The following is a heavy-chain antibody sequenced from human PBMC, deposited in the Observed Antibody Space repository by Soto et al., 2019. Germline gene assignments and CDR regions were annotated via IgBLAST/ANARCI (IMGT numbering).Heavy chain of an antibody. D-gene: IGHD3-10*01. CDR3: ARGPKYYYGSGLISRRNYGMDV. CDR2: INHSGST. V-gene: IGHV4-34*01. Sequence: SETLSLTCAVYGGSFSGYYWSWIRQPPGKGLEWIGEINHSGSTNYNPSLKSRVTISVDTSKNQFSLKLSSVTAADTAVYYCARGPKYYYGSGLISRRNYGMDVWGQGTTVTVSS. J-gene: IGHJ6*02. CDR1: GGSFSGYY.